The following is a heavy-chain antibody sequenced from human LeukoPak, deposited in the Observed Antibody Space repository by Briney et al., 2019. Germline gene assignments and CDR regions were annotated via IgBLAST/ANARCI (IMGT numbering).Heavy chain of an antibody. CDR3: ARDIKQLWSDAFDI. J-gene: IGHJ3*02. Sequence: PSETLSLTCTVSGGSISDYYNWIRQSPGKGLEWIGYIDYGGRTNYNPSFNSRVTISADSSKNQLSLKLRSVTAADTAVYYCARDIKQLWSDAFDIWGQGTMVTVSS. D-gene: IGHD5-18*01. CDR1: GGSISDYY. CDR2: IDYGGRT. V-gene: IGHV4-59*01.